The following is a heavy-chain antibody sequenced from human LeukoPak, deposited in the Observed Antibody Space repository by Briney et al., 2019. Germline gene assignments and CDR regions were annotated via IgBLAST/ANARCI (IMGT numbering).Heavy chain of an antibody. CDR1: GGSISGYY. Sequence: PSETLSLTCSVSGGSISGYYWSWIRQPPGKELEWIGYVYYSENTKYNPSLESRVTISLDTSKNQFSLRLKSVTTADTAVYFCTRRVAITGTPKAYFDYWGQGILVTASS. D-gene: IGHD1-20*01. J-gene: IGHJ4*02. CDR2: VYYSENT. CDR3: TRRVAITGTPKAYFDY. V-gene: IGHV4-59*08.